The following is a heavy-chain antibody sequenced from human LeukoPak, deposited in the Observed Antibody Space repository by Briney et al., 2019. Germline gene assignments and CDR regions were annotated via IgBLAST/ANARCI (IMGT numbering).Heavy chain of an antibody. V-gene: IGHV4-59*01. J-gene: IGHJ4*02. CDR2: IYYSGST. CDR1: GGSFSGYY. D-gene: IGHD1-1*01. Sequence: PSETLSLTCAVYGGSFSGYYWSWIRQPPGKGLEWIGYIYYSGSTNYNPSLKSRVTISVDTSKNQFSLKLSSVTAADTAVYYCAKGTSPLYYWGQGTLVTVSS. CDR3: AKGTSPLYY.